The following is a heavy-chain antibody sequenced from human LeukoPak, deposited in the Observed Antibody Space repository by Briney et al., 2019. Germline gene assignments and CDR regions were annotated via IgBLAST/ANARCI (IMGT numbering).Heavy chain of an antibody. Sequence: SGTLSLTCAVSGGSIRSSNWWSWVRQPPGEGLEWIGEIYHSGSTTYNPSPKSRVTISVDKSKNQFSLKLTSVTAADTAVYYCARGSGSYSARYYFDYWGQGTLVTVSS. V-gene: IGHV4-4*02. CDR1: GGSIRSSNW. D-gene: IGHD1-26*01. J-gene: IGHJ4*02. CDR3: ARGSGSYSARYYFDY. CDR2: IYHSGST.